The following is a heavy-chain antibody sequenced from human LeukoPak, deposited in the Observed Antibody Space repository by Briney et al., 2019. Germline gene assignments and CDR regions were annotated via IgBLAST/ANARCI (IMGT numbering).Heavy chain of an antibody. D-gene: IGHD1-26*01. V-gene: IGHV3-15*01. CDR3: TTDIVVGATRTTDY. Sequence: GGSLRLXCAASGFTFSNAWMSWVRQAPGKALEWVGRIKSKTDGVTTDYAAPVKGRFTISRDDSKNTLYLQMNSLKTEDTAVYYCTTDIVVGATRTTDYWGQGTLVTVSS. J-gene: IGHJ4*02. CDR1: GFTFSNAW. CDR2: IKSKTDGVTT.